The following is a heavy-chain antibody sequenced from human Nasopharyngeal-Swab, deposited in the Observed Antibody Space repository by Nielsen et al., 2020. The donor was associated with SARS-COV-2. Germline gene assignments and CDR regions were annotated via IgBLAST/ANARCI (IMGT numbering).Heavy chain of an antibody. J-gene: IGHJ5*02. V-gene: IGHV4-39*01. D-gene: IGHD6-13*01. CDR3: ARWSSWYNWLDP. CDR1: GDSISTGRYS. CDR2: IYYSGTT. Sequence: SETLSPTCAVSGDSISTGRYSWDWIRQPPGKGLEWIGSIYYSGTTYYNPSLKSRVTISVDTSKNQFSLKLNSATAADTAVYYCARWSSWYNWLDPWGQGTQVIVSS.